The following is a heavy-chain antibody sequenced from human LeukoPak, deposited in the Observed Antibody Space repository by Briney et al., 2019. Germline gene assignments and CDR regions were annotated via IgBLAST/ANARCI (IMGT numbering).Heavy chain of an antibody. CDR3: ARVALTPTGADAFDI. J-gene: IGHJ3*02. V-gene: IGHV1-46*01. Sequence: GASVKVSCKASGYTFINYYMHWVRQAPGQGLEWMGIINPSGGSTSYAQKFQGRVTMTRDTSTSTVYMELSSLRSEDTAVYYCARVALTPTGADAFDIWGQGTMVTVSS. CDR2: INPSGGST. D-gene: IGHD1-1*01. CDR1: GYTFINYY.